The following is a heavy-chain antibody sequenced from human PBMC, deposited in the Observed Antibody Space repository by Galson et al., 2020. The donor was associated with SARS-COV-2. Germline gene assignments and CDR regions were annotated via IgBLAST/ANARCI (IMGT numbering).Heavy chain of an antibody. Sequence: GESLKISCAASGFTFSDYYMSWIRQAPGKGLEWVSYISSSGSTIYYADSVKGRFTISRDNAKNSLYLQMNSLRAEDTAVYYCARVTSSGYSSGWYDWDQYYFDYWGQGTLVTVSS. J-gene: IGHJ4*02. V-gene: IGHV3-11*01. CDR1: GFTFSDYY. CDR2: ISSSGSTI. D-gene: IGHD6-19*01. CDR3: ARVTSSGYSSGWYDWDQYYFDY.